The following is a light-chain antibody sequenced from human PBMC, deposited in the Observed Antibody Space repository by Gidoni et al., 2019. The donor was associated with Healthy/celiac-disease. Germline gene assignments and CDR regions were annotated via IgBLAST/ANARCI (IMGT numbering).Light chain of an antibody. CDR1: QSISSY. Sequence: DIQMTQSPSSLSASVGDRVTITCRASQSISSYLNWYQQKPGKAPKLLIYAASSLQSGVPSRFSGSGSGTDFTLTISSLQPEDFATYYCQQSYSTPPITFGPGTKVEIK. J-gene: IGKJ3*01. V-gene: IGKV1-39*01. CDR3: QQSYSTPPIT. CDR2: AAS.